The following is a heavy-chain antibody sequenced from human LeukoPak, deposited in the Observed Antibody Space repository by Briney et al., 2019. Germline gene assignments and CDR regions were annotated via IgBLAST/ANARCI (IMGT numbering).Heavy chain of an antibody. D-gene: IGHD3-3*01. CDR3: ARSHYDFWSGYYTGHDAFDI. J-gene: IGHJ3*02. CDR2: INPNSGGT. V-gene: IGHV1-2*02. CDR1: GYTFTAYY. Sequence: ASVKVSCKASGYTFTAYYMHWVRQAPGQGLEWMGWINPNSGGTNYAQKFQGRVTMTRDTSISTAYMELSRLRSDDTAVYYCARSHYDFWSGYYTGHDAFDIWGQGTMVTVSS.